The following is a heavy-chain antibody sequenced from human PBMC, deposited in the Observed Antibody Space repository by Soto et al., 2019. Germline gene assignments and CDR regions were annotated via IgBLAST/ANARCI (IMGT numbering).Heavy chain of an antibody. D-gene: IGHD4-17*01. CDR3: AKDLVMTTVTPKYYFDY. CDR1: GFTFSSYA. CDR2: ISGSGGST. V-gene: IGHV3-23*01. J-gene: IGHJ4*02. Sequence: GSLRLSCAASGFTFSSYAMSWVRQAPGKGLEWVSAISGSGGSTYYADSVKGRFTISRDNSKNTLYLQMNSLRAEDTAVYYCAKDLVMTTVTPKYYFDYWGQGTLVTVSS.